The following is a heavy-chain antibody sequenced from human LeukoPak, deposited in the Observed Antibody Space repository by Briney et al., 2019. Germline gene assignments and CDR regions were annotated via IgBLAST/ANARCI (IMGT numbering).Heavy chain of an antibody. CDR2: INTNTGNP. D-gene: IGHD4-17*01. Sequence: EASVKVSCKASGHTFTTYPMNWVRQAPGQGLEWMGWINTNTGNPTYAQGFTGRFVFSLDTSVSTAYLQISSLKAEDTAVYYCARKMTTVTTFSDYWGQGTLVSVSS. CDR1: GHTFTTYP. J-gene: IGHJ4*02. V-gene: IGHV7-4-1*02. CDR3: ARKMTTVTTFSDY.